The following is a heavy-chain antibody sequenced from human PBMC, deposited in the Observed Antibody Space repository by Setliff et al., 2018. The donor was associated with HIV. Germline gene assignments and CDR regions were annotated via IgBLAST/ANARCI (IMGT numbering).Heavy chain of an antibody. Sequence: SGASLRLSCIASGFMFGDYDISWVRQAPGKGLEWVGLIRSNGVTEYGASVKGRFSITRDDSRSVAYLQMNSLWTEDTAIHYCSRMEYNTLGTFFYYYYMDVWGKGTTVTVSS. D-gene: IGHD1-20*01. CDR3: SRMEYNTLGTFFYYYYMDV. V-gene: IGHV3-49*04. CDR2: IRSNGVT. CDR1: GFMFGDYD. J-gene: IGHJ6*03.